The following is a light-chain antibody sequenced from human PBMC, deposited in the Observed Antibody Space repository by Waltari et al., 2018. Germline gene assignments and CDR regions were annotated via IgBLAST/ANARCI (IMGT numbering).Light chain of an antibody. J-gene: IGKJ1*01. CDR1: QSIGRY. V-gene: IGKV3-20*01. Sequence: EIVFTQSPGTLSLSPGERATLSCRASQSIGRYLAWYQQKPDQAPRLLIYGASNRATGIPDRFSGSGSGTDFSLTISRLEPEDFAVYYCQNHERLPATFGQGTKVEIK. CDR3: QNHERLPAT. CDR2: GAS.